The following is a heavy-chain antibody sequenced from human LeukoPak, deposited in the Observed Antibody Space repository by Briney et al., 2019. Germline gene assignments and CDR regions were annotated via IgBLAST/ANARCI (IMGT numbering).Heavy chain of an antibody. D-gene: IGHD2-15*01. V-gene: IGHV1-2*02. CDR3: ARDERFCNGDNHYPDLGY. Sequence: XGXINPNTGDTRYGQKFQGRVTLTRETSIRTTYMELSSLRSDDTAVYYCARDERFCNGDNHYPDLGYWGQGTLVTVSS. CDR2: INPNTGDT. J-gene: IGHJ4*02.